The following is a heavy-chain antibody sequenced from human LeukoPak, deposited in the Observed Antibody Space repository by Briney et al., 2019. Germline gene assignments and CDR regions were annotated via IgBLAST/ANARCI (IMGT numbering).Heavy chain of an antibody. J-gene: IGHJ4*02. D-gene: IGHD3-3*01. Sequence: SETLSLTCTVYGGSISSYYWSWIRQPPGKGLKWIGYIYYSGSANHNPSLKSRVTISVDTSKNQFSLKLCSVTAADTAVYYRARDKGGYYPQPFDYWGQGTLVTVSS. CDR2: IYYSGSA. CDR3: ARDKGGYYPQPFDY. V-gene: IGHV4-59*01. CDR1: GGSISSYY.